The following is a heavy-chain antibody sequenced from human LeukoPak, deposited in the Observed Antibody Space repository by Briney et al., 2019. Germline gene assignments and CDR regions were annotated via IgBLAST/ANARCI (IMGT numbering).Heavy chain of an antibody. J-gene: IGHJ4*02. CDR2: ISGSGGSP. CDR3: AKSGYNRFDY. Sequence: PGGSLRLSCAASGFTVSSNYMSWVRQAPGKGLEWVSSISGSGGSPYYADSVKGRFTISRDNSKNTLYLQMNSLRAEDTAVYYCAKSGYNRFDYWGQGTLVTVSS. D-gene: IGHD5-24*01. V-gene: IGHV3-23*01. CDR1: GFTVSSNY.